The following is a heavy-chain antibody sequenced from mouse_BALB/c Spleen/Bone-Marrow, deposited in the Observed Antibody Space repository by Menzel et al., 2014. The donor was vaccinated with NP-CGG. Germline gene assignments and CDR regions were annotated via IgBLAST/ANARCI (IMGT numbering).Heavy chain of an antibody. CDR3: AREEFYAMDY. V-gene: IGHV2-2*02. Sequence: QVQLQQSGPGLVQPSQSLSITCTVSGFSLTSYGVHWVRPSPGKGLEWLGVVWSGGSADYNVAFISRLSISKDNSKSQVFFKMNSLQANDTAIYYCAREEFYAMDYWGQGTSVTVSS. CDR2: VWSGGSA. J-gene: IGHJ4*01. CDR1: GFSLTSYG.